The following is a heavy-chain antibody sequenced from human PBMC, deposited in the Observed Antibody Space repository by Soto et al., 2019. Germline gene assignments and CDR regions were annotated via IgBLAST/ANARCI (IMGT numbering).Heavy chain of an antibody. Sequence: GASVKVSCTASGCTFTSYDINWVPPATGQGLERMGWMNPNSGNTGYAQKFQGRVTMTRNTSISTAYMELSSLRSEDTAVYYCARIAATTITMVQGVIITLGDFDISG. D-gene: IGHD3-10*01. CDR3: ARIAATTITMVQGVIITLGDFDI. CDR2: MNPNSGNT. J-gene: IGHJ3*02. V-gene: IGHV1-8*01. CDR1: GCTFTSYD.